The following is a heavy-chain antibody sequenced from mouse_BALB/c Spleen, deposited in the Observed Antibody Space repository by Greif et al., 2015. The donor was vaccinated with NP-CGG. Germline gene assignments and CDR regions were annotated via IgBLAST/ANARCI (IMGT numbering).Heavy chain of an antibody. J-gene: IGHJ3*01. Sequence: EVHLVESGGGLVKPGGSLKLSCAASGFTFSSYAMSWVRQTPEKRLEWVATISSGGSYTYYPDSVKGRFTISRDNAKNTLYLQMSSLRSEDTAMYYCARVTTASWFAYWGQGTLVTVSA. D-gene: IGHD1-2*01. CDR1: GFTFSSYA. CDR3: ARVTTASWFAY. V-gene: IGHV5-9-3*01. CDR2: ISSGGSYT.